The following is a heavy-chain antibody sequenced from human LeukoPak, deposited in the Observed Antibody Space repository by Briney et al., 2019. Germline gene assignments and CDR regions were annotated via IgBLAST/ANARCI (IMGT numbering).Heavy chain of an antibody. Sequence: GGSLRLSCAASGFTFSSYEMNWVRQAPGKGLEWVSYISSSGSTIYYADSVKGRFTISRDNAKNSLYLQMNSLRVEDTAVYYCAIAATGRGGLDSWGQGTLVTVSS. CDR2: ISSSGSTI. CDR3: AIAATGRGGLDS. J-gene: IGHJ4*02. D-gene: IGHD3-9*01. V-gene: IGHV3-48*03. CDR1: GFTFSSYE.